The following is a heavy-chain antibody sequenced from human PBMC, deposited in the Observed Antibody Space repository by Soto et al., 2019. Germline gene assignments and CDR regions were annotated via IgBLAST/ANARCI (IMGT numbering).Heavy chain of an antibody. V-gene: IGHV3-53*01. CDR3: ATRRLELWSEEYYFDY. CDR1: GFTVSSNY. J-gene: IGHJ4*02. D-gene: IGHD5-18*01. CDR2: IYSGGNT. Sequence: GGSLRLSCAASGFTVSSNYMSWVREAPGKGLEWVSVIYSGGNTYYADSVKGRFTISRDNSKNTLYLQMNSLRAEDTAVYYCATRRLELWSEEYYFDYWGQGTLVTVSS.